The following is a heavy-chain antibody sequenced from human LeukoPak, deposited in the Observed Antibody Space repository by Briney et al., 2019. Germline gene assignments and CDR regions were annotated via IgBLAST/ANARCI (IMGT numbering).Heavy chain of an antibody. Sequence: SETLSLTCTVSGGTMTNYYWSWIRQPAGKELEWIWRIYSSRSTNYNPSLMSRVTMSVDTSMNQFCLKLTSVTAADTAVYYCAGRPGTVINNSICSGLDVWSQGTAVIVS. J-gene: IGHJ6*02. V-gene: IGHV4-4*07. CDR3: AGRPGTVINNSICSGLDV. CDR2: IYSSRST. CDR1: GGTMTNYY. D-gene: IGHD4-23*01.